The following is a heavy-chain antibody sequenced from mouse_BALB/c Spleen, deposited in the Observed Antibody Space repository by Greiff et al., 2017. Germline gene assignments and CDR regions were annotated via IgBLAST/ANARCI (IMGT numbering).Heavy chain of an antibody. D-gene: IGHD2-3*01. Sequence: VNVVESGPGLVAPSQSLSITCTVSGFSLTSYGVHWVRQPPGKGLEWLGVIWAGGSTNYNSALMSRLSISKDNSKSQVFLKMNSLQTDDTAMYYCARDEGYYAWFAYWGQGTLVTVSA. CDR3: ARDEGYYAWFAY. J-gene: IGHJ3*01. CDR1: GFSLTSYG. V-gene: IGHV2-9*02. CDR2: IWAGGST.